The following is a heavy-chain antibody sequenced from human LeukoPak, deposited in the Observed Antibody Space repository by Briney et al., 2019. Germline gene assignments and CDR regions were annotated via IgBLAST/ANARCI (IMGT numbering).Heavy chain of an antibody. D-gene: IGHD3-22*01. CDR2: ISGSGDNT. V-gene: IGHV3-23*01. CDR3: AKDLLQTFFFDSSGYYSDAFGM. CDR1: EFTFSNFA. Sequence: GGSLRLSCAASEFTFSNFAMSWVRQAPGKGLEWVSTISGSGDNTYYADSVKGRFTISRDNSKNTLSLHMNTRRAEDTAVYYCAKDLLQTFFFDSSGYYSDAFGMWGQGTMVTVST. J-gene: IGHJ3*02.